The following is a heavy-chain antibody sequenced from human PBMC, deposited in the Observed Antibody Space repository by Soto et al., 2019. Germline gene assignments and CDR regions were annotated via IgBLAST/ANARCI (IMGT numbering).Heavy chain of an antibody. J-gene: IGHJ4*02. CDR2: IYSGGST. Sequence: GGSLRLSCAASGFTVSSNYMSWIRQAPGKGLEWVSVIYSGGSTYYADSVKGRFTISRDNSKNTLYLQMNSLRAEDTAVYYCARVFSSSSFKAFDYWGQGALVTVSS. CDR3: ARVFSSSSFKAFDY. CDR1: GFTVSSNY. D-gene: IGHD6-13*01. V-gene: IGHV3-66*01.